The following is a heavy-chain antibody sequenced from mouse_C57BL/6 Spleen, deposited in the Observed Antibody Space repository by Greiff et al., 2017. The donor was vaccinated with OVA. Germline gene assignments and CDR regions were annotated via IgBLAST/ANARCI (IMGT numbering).Heavy chain of an antibody. V-gene: IGHV1-80*01. CDR2: IYPGDGDT. Sequence: QVQLQQSGAELVKPGASVKISCTASGYAFSSYWMNWVKQRPGKGLEWIGQIYPGDGDTNYNGKFKGKATLTVDTSSSTAYMQLSSLTSEDSAVYYCARGGAYDYSFAYWGKGTLVTVSA. D-gene: IGHD2-4*01. CDR1: GYAFSSYW. CDR3: ARGGAYDYSFAY. J-gene: IGHJ3*01.